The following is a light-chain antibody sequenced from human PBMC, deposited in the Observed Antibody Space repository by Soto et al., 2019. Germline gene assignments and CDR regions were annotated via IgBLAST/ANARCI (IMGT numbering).Light chain of an antibody. CDR3: QQRSYWPLT. V-gene: IGKV3-15*01. J-gene: IGKJ4*01. Sequence: EMVMTQSPATLSVSPGERATLSCRASQSVSSNLAWYQQKPGQAPRLLIYGASTRATGIPARFSGSGSGTEFALTISSLQSEDFALYYCQQRSYWPLTFGGGSMVDNK. CDR2: GAS. CDR1: QSVSSN.